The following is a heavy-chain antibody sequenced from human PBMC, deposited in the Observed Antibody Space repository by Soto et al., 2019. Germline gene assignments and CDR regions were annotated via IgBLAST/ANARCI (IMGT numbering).Heavy chain of an antibody. J-gene: IGHJ6*02. CDR1: GFTFSSYA. Sequence: GGSLRLSCAASGFTFSSYAMSWVRQAPGKGLEWVSAISGSGGSKYYADSVKGRFTISRDNSKNTQYLQMNSLRAEDTAVYYCAKDLRGSYYYYYGMDVWGQGTTVTVS. CDR2: ISGSGGSK. CDR3: AKDLRGSYYYYYGMDV. D-gene: IGHD1-26*01. V-gene: IGHV3-23*01.